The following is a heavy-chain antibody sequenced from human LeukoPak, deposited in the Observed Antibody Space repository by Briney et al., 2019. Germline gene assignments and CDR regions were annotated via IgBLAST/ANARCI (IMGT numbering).Heavy chain of an antibody. D-gene: IGHD6-19*01. CDR2: FDPEDGET. J-gene: IGHJ4*02. CDR3: ATSPRIAVAGRPYYIDY. CDR1: GYTLTELS. Sequence: ASVKVSCKVSGYTLTELSMHWVRQAPGKGLEWMGGFDPEDGETIYTQKFQGRVTMTEDTSTNTAYMELSSLRSEDTAVYYCATSPRIAVAGRPYYIDYWGQGTLVTVSS. V-gene: IGHV1-24*01.